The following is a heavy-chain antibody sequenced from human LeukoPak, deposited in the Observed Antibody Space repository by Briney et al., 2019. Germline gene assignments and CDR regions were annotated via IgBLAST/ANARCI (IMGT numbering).Heavy chain of an antibody. J-gene: IGHJ6*03. CDR1: GGSIISTTYY. CDR3: ARASGSSWYERRLHAYYYYMDV. V-gene: IGHV4-39*07. CDR2: IDYSGST. D-gene: IGHD6-13*01. Sequence: SETLSLTCTVSGGSIISTTYYWGWIRRPPGEGLEWIGSIDYSGSTYYNPSLKSRVTISVDTSKNQFSLNLSSVTAADTAVYSCARASGSSWYERRLHAYYYYMDVWGKGTTVTVSS.